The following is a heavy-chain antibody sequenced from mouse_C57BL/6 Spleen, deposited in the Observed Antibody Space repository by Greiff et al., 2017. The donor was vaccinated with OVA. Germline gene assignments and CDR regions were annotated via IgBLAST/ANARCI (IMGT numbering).Heavy chain of an antibody. CDR3: ARDYGSSYDY. CDR1: GYTFTDYN. V-gene: IGHV1-22*01. CDR2: INPNNGGT. D-gene: IGHD1-1*01. J-gene: IGHJ2*01. Sequence: VHVKQSGPELVKPGASVKMSCKASGYTFTDYNMHWVKQSHGKSLEWIGYINPNNGGTSYNQKFKGKATLTVNKSSSTAYMELRSLTSEDSAVYYCARDYGSSYDYWGQGTTLTVSS.